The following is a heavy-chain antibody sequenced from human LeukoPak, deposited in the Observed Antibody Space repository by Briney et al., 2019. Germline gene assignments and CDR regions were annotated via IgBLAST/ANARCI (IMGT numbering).Heavy chain of an antibody. CDR1: GGSISTSY. J-gene: IGHJ4*02. D-gene: IGHD6-19*01. CDR3: ARHGGGWSFDY. V-gene: IGHV4-4*07. CDR2: IYTTGST. Sequence: SETLSLTCTVSGGSISTSYWSWIRQPAGKGLEWIGRIYTTGSTSYNPSLKSRVTISGDTSKNHFSLKLTSVTAADTAVYYCARHGGGWSFDYWGQGTLVTVSS.